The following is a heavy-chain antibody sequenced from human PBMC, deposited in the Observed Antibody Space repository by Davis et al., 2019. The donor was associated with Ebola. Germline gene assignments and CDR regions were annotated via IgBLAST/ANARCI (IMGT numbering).Heavy chain of an antibody. CDR3: ARLGYCSSTSCFDY. D-gene: IGHD2-2*01. CDR2: ISSSSSYI. Sequence: ETLSLTCNVSGGSISFYYWNWIRQAPGKGLEWVSSISSSSSYIYYADSVKGRFTISRDNAKNSLYLQLNSLRAEDTAVYYCARLGYCSSTSCFDYWGQGTLVTVSS. J-gene: IGHJ4*02. V-gene: IGHV3-21*01. CDR1: GGSISFYY.